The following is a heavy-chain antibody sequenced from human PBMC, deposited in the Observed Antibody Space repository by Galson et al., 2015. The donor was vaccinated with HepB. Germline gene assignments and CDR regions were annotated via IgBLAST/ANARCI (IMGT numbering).Heavy chain of an antibody. CDR1: GFTVSSNY. J-gene: IGHJ4*02. V-gene: IGHV3-66*02. CDR2: IYSGGST. D-gene: IGHD1-26*01. Sequence: SLRLSCAASGFTVSSNYMGWVRQAPGKGLEWVSVIYSGGSTYYADSVKGRFTISRDNSKITLYLQMNSLRAEDTAVYYCARDRAVGATRGFDFDYWGQGTLV. CDR3: ARDRAVGATRGFDFDY.